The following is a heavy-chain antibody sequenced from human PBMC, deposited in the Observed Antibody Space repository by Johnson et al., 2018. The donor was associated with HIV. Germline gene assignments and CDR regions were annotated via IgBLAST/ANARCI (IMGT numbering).Heavy chain of an antibody. CDR3: ARRDDIRNGAFDI. CDR1: GFTFDDYG. D-gene: IGHD3-22*01. Sequence: MLLVESGGGVVRPGGSLRLSCAASGFTFDDYGMSWVRQAPGKGLEWVSAISGSGGSTYYADSVKGRFTISRDNSKNTLYLQMNSLRAEDTAVYYCARRDDIRNGAFDIWGQGTMVTVSS. CDR2: ISGSGGST. V-gene: IGHV3-23*04. J-gene: IGHJ3*02.